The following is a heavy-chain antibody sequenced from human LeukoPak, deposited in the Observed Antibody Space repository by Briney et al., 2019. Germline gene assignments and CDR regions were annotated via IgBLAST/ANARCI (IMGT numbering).Heavy chain of an antibody. CDR1: GGSISSADYC. CDR3: ARAWGDYYGMDV. D-gene: IGHD1-26*01. V-gene: IGHV4-30-4*01. Sequence: SQTLSLTCAVSGGSISSADYCWSWIRQPPGKGLEWLVYINYSGSTYYNPSLKSRVTISVDTSKNQFSLKLSSVTAADTAVYYCARAWGDYYGMDVWGKGTTVTVSS. CDR2: INYSGST. J-gene: IGHJ6*04.